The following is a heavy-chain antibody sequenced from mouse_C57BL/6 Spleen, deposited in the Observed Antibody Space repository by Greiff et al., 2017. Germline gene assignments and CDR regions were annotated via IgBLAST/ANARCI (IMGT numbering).Heavy chain of an antibody. D-gene: IGHD1-1*01. CDR1: GYTFTGYW. Sequence: QVQLQQSGAELMKPGASVKLSCKATGYTFTGYWIEWVKQRPGHGLEWIGEILPGSGSTNYNEKFKGKATFTADTSSNTAYMQLSSLTTEDSAIYYCAGCPIATVVATDAMDYWGQGTSVTVSS. J-gene: IGHJ4*01. CDR3: AGCPIATVVATDAMDY. CDR2: ILPGSGST. V-gene: IGHV1-9*01.